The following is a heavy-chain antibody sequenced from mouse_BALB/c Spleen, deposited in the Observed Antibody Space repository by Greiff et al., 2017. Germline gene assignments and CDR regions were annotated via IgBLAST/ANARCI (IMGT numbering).Heavy chain of an antibody. CDR3: ASHYYGSSYWYFDV. CDR1: GFTFTDYY. CDR2: IRNKANGYTT. D-gene: IGHD1-1*01. Sequence: EVKLMESGGGLVQPGGSLRLSCATSGFTFTDYYMSWVRQPPGKALEWLGFIRNKANGYTTEYNASVKGRFTISRDNSQSILYLQMNTLRAEDSATYYCASHYYGSSYWYFDVWGAGTTVTVSS. J-gene: IGHJ1*01. V-gene: IGHV7-3*02.